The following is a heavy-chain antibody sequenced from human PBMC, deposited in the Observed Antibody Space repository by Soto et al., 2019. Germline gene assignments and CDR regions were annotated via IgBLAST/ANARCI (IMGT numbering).Heavy chain of an antibody. CDR2: IYYSGST. CDR3: ASLYGFSGFDY. CDR1: GGSISTYY. J-gene: IGHJ4*02. V-gene: IGHV4-59*08. D-gene: IGHD6-25*01. Sequence: SETLSLTCTVSGGSISTYYWSWIRQPPGKGLEWIGYIYYSGSTNYNPSLKSRVTMSVDTSKNQFSLKLSSVTAADTAVYYCASLYGFSGFDYWGQGTLVTVSS.